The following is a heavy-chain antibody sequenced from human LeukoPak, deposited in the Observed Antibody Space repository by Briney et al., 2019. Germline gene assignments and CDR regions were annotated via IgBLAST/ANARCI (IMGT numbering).Heavy chain of an antibody. Sequence: GGSLRLSCAASGFTFSDYWMNWVRQAPGKGLEWVANIDQDGGGKYYLDSVKGRFTISRDNAKSSLYLQIDSLRAEDTAVYYCASGDWAPFDYWGQGSLLNVSS. J-gene: IGHJ4*02. CDR1: GFTFSDYW. V-gene: IGHV3-7*01. D-gene: IGHD2-21*02. CDR2: IDQDGGGK. CDR3: ASGDWAPFDY.